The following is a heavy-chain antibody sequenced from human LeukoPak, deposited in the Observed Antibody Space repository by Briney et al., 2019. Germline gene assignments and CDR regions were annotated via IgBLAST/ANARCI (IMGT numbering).Heavy chain of an antibody. Sequence: GGCLSLSCAASGFTFSSYIINWVRQAPGKGLEWDSYISSSSSTIYYADSVKGRFTISRDNAKNSLYLQMNSLRAEDTAVYYCARMAQASVARRYNWIDPWGQGTLVTVSS. CDR2: ISSSSSTI. CDR1: GFTFSSYI. V-gene: IGHV3-48*01. D-gene: IGHD2-21*01. J-gene: IGHJ5*02. CDR3: ARMAQASVARRYNWIDP.